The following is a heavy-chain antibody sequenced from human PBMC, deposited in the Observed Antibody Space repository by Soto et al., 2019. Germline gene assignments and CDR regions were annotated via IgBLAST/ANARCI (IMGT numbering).Heavy chain of an antibody. CDR1: GYSISIGNY. CDR3: ARVLGAPLYYFDY. Sequence: SETLSLTCPVSGYSISIGNYWGWIRQPPGKRLEWIGSIYQSGSTYYNPSLRSRATISVDTSKNQFSLKLSSVTAADTAVYYCARVLGAPLYYFDYWGQRLLITFSS. CDR2: IYQSGST. J-gene: IGHJ4*02. V-gene: IGHV4-38-2*02. D-gene: IGHD1-26*01.